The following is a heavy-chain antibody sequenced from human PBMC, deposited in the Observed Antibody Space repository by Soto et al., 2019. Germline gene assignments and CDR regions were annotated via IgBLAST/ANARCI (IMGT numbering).Heavy chain of an antibody. CDR3: ARERIAAADLDWFDP. Sequence: VGSLRLSCAASGFTFSSYGMHWVRQAPGKGLEWVAVIWYDGSNKYYADSVKGRFTISRDNSKNTLYLQMNSLRAEDTAVYYCARERIAAADLDWFDPWGQGTLVTGSS. D-gene: IGHD6-13*01. V-gene: IGHV3-33*01. CDR1: GFTFSSYG. CDR2: IWYDGSNK. J-gene: IGHJ5*02.